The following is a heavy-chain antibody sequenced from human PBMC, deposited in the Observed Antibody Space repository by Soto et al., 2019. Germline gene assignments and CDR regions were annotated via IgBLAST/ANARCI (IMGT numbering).Heavy chain of an antibody. CDR2: ISYDGNNE. J-gene: IGHJ4*02. CDR1: GFIFSAYG. Sequence: GGSLRLSCAASGFIFSAYGIHWVRQAPGKGPEWVAVISYDGNNEHYADSVKGRFTISRDNSKNTLFLQMSSLGAEDTAVYYCAKDTYYHDTTGYYVFDYWGQGTLVTVSS. D-gene: IGHD3-22*01. V-gene: IGHV3-30*18. CDR3: AKDTYYHDTTGYYVFDY.